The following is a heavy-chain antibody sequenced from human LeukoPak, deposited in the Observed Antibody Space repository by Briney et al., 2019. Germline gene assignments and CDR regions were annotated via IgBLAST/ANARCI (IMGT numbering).Heavy chain of an antibody. CDR2: IYYSGSP. V-gene: IGHV4-39*01. J-gene: IGHJ4*02. Sequence: SETLSLTCTVSGGSISNNNYYWAWIRQPPGKGLECIGSIYYSGSPYYNPSLKSRVTISVDTSKNQFSLNLSSVTAADTAVYYCARRSPGYSYSIDSWGQGTLVTASS. CDR3: ARRSPGYSYSIDS. CDR1: GGSISNNNYY. D-gene: IGHD5-18*01.